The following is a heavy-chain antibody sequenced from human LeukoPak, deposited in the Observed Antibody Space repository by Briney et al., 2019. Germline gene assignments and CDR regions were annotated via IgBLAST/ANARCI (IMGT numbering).Heavy chain of an antibody. CDR1: GYTFTGYY. CDR2: INLNSGCT. D-gene: IGHD6-19*01. CDR3: ARGGPSRGSGFYYFDY. Sequence: GASVKVSCKASGYTFTGYYMHWVRQATGQGLEWMGWINLNSGCTNYAQKFQGRVTMTRDTSISTAYMELSRLRSDDTAIFYCARGGPSRGSGFYYFDYWGQGTLVTVSS. J-gene: IGHJ4*02. V-gene: IGHV1-2*02.